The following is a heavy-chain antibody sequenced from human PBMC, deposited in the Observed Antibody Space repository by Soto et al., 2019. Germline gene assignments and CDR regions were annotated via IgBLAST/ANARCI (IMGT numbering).Heavy chain of an antibody. J-gene: IGHJ3*02. Sequence: GGSLRLSCAASGFIFKDYAMHWVRQAAGKGLEWVSAISLNSGDIRYADSVRGRFTISRDNTKNSLYLQMNSLRPEDTALYYCASPQNALDIWGQGTVVTVSS. CDR1: GFIFKDYA. CDR2: ISLNSGDI. CDR3: ASPQNALDI. V-gene: IGHV3-9*01.